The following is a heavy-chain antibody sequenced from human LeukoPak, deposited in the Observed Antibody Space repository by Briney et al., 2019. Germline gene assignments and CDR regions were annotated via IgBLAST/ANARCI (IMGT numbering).Heavy chain of an antibody. CDR3: ARGLVEMATRYFDL. D-gene: IGHD5-24*01. CDR1: GGSISSISYY. V-gene: IGHV4-39*01. CDR2: IYYTGST. J-gene: IGHJ2*01. Sequence: PSETLSLTCTISGGSISSISYYWGWIRQPPGKGLEWIGSIYYTGSTYYNPSLKSRVTVSVDTSKNQLSLNLRSVTAADTAVYYCARGLVEMATRYFDLWGRGTLVTVSS.